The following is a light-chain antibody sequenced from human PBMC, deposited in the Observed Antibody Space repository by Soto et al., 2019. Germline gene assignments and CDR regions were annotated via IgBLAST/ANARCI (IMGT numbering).Light chain of an antibody. CDR2: DVS. Sequence: QSALTQPASVSGSPGQSIAISCTGTSSDISGYNHVSWYQQHPDKAPKLMIYDVSNRPSGVSNLFSGSKSGNTASLTISGLQAEDEADYYCSSYTSSSTPLYVFGTRTKLTVL. CDR3: SSYTSSSTPLYV. V-gene: IGLV2-14*03. J-gene: IGLJ1*01. CDR1: SSDISGYNH.